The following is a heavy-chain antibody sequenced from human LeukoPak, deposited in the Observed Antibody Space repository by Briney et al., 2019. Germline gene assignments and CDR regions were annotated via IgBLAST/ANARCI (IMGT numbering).Heavy chain of an antibody. CDR1: GFTFDDYA. CDR3: ARGYCSGGSCYYGMDV. V-gene: IGHV3-9*01. Sequence: AGGSLRLSCAASGFTFDDYAMHWVRQAPGKGLEWVSGISWNSGSIGYADSVKGRFTISRDNAKNSLYLQMNSLRAEDTAVYYCARGYCSGGSCYYGMDVWGQGTTVTVSS. J-gene: IGHJ6*02. D-gene: IGHD2-15*01. CDR2: ISWNSGSI.